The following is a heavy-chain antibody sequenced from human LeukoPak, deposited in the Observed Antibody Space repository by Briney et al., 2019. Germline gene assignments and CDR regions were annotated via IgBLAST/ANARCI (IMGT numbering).Heavy chain of an antibody. Sequence: PSETLSLTCAVYGGSFSGYYGSWIRQPPGKGLEWVGEINHRGSTNYNPSLKSRGTISVDTSKNQFSLKLSSVTAADTAVYYCARASSNDRYYYYYMDVWGKGTTVTVSS. D-gene: IGHD1-1*01. CDR3: ARASSNDRYYYYYMDV. V-gene: IGHV4-34*01. CDR1: GGSFSGYY. J-gene: IGHJ6*03. CDR2: INHRGST.